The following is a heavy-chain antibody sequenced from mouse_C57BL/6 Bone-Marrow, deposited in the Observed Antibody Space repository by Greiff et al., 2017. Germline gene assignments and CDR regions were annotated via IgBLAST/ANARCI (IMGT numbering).Heavy chain of an antibody. J-gene: IGHJ3*01. CDR1: GFTFSDYG. Sequence: EVQLVESGGGLVKPGGSLKLSCAASGFTFSDYGMHWVRQAPGKGLEWVAYISSGSSTIYYADTVKGRFTISRDNAKKTLLLQMTRLRSEDTAKYAYARGKDGYYDCVWFAYWGQGTLVTVSA. D-gene: IGHD2-3*01. V-gene: IGHV5-17*01. CDR2: ISSGSSTI. CDR3: ARGKDGYYDCVWFAY.